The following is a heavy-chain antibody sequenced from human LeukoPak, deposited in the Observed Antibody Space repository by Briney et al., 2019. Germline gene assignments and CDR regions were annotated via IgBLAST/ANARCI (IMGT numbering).Heavy chain of an antibody. J-gene: IGHJ6*03. V-gene: IGHV1-18*01. Sequence: ASVKVSCKASGYFFTNYGISWVRQAPGQGLEWMGWISGYNGNTNYAQKLQGRATLTTDTSTSTAYMDLRSLRSDDTGVYYCARLQPRRLESTSNYYYSYMDVWGKGTTVTVSS. CDR2: ISGYNGNT. CDR3: ARLQPRRLESTSNYYYSYMDV. D-gene: IGHD2/OR15-2a*01. CDR1: GYFFTNYG.